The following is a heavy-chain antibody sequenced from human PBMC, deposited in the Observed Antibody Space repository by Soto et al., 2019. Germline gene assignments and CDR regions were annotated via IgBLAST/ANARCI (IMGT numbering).Heavy chain of an antibody. V-gene: IGHV3-30*18. CDR2: ITYDGDNK. CDR1: GFTFRNYG. D-gene: IGHD5-12*01. CDR3: VKKIMGYAAHSDAMDV. J-gene: IGHJ6*01. Sequence: QVHLVESGGGMVQPGGSLRLSCTPSGFTFRNYGLHWVRQAPGKGLEWVALITYDGDNKYYTDSARGRFTVSRDNFKNTLVLQMDSLRPADTAFYYCVKKIMGYAAHSDAMDVW.